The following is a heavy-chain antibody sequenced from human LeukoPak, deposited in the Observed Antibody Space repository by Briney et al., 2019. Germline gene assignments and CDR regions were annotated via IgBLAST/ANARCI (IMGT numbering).Heavy chain of an antibody. CDR3: TRLHGCSGGSCYSYYYYYMDV. CDR2: IRSKANSYAT. Sequence: GGSLRLSCAASGFTFSGSAMHWVRQASGKGLEWVGRIRSKANSYATAYAASVKGRFTISRDDSKNTAYLQMNSLKTEDPAVYYCTRLHGCSGGSCYSYYYYYMDVWGKGTTVTVSS. V-gene: IGHV3-73*01. J-gene: IGHJ6*03. D-gene: IGHD2-15*01. CDR1: GFTFSGSA.